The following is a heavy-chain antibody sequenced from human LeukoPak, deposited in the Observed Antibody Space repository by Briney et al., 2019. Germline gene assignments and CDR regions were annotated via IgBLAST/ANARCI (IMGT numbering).Heavy chain of an antibody. CDR2: IVPILGIA. D-gene: IGHD3-16*01. CDR3: ARDIRPRRGIPRGLDY. Sequence: ASVKVSCKASGGTFSSYAISWVRQAPGQGLEWMGRIVPILGIANYSQKFQGRVTITADKSTSNAYMELSSLRAEDTAVYYCARDIRPRRGIPRGLDYWGQGTLVTVSS. V-gene: IGHV1-69*04. CDR1: GGTFSSYA. J-gene: IGHJ4*02.